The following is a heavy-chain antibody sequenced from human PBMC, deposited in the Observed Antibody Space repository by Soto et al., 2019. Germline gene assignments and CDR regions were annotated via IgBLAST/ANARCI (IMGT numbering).Heavy chain of an antibody. Sequence: SSETLSLTCAVYGGSFSGYYWSWIRQPPGKGLEWIGEINHSGSTNYNPSLKSRVTISVDTSKNQFSLKLSSVTAADTAVYYCARVPHIVATIGDDYWGQGTLVTVSS. D-gene: IGHD5-12*01. J-gene: IGHJ4*02. CDR3: ARVPHIVATIGDDY. CDR1: GGSFSGYY. CDR2: INHSGST. V-gene: IGHV4-34*01.